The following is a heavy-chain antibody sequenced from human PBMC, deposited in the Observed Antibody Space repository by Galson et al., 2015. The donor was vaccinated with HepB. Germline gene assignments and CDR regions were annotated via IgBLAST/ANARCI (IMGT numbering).Heavy chain of an antibody. D-gene: IGHD5-18*01. CDR2: IDWDDDK. CDR1: GFSLSTSGMC. CDR3: ARTRGYSYGYAFDY. J-gene: IGHJ4*02. V-gene: IGHV2-70*11. Sequence: PALVKPTQTLTLTCTFSGFSLSTSGMCVSWLRQPPGKALEWLARIDWDDDKYYSTSLKTRLTISKDTSKNQVVLTMTNMDPVDTATYYCARTRGYSYGYAFDYWGQGTLVTVSS.